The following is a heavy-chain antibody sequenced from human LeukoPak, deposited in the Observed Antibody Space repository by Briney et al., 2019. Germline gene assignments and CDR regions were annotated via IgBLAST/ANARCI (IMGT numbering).Heavy chain of an antibody. J-gene: IGHJ4*02. V-gene: IGHV4-34*01. D-gene: IGHD3-22*01. CDR3: ARALIGVVTPFDY. Sequence: SETLSLTCAVYGGSFSGYYWSWIRQPPGKGLEWIGEINHSGCTNYNPSLKSRVTISVDTSKNQFSLKLSSVTAADTAVYYCARALIGVVTPFDYWGQGTLVTVSS. CDR2: INHSGCT. CDR1: GGSFSGYY.